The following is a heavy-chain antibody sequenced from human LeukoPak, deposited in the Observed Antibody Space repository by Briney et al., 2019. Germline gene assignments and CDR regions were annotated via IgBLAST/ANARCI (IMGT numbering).Heavy chain of an antibody. J-gene: IGHJ4*02. D-gene: IGHD3-22*01. Sequence: GGSQRLSCAASGFTFSNAWMSWVRQAPGKGLEWVGRIKSKTDGGTTDYAAPVKGRFTISRDDSKNTLYLQMNSLKTEDTAVYYCTTDPYDSSGYPDYWGQGTLVTVSS. CDR3: TTDPYDSSGYPDY. CDR1: GFTFSNAW. CDR2: IKSKTDGGTT. V-gene: IGHV3-15*01.